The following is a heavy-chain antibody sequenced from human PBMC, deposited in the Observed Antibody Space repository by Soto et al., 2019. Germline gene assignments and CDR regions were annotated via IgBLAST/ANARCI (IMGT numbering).Heavy chain of an antibody. CDR1: GFTFSSYW. CDR3: ARDFEEYCSGGSCYSIFDY. D-gene: IGHD2-15*01. V-gene: IGHV3-7*01. Sequence: PGGSLRLSCAASGFTFSSYWMSWVRQAPGKGLEWVANIKQDGSEKYYVDSVEGRFTISRDNAKNSLYLQMNSLRAEDTAVYYCARDFEEYCSGGSCYSIFDYWGQGTLVTVSS. CDR2: IKQDGSEK. J-gene: IGHJ4*02.